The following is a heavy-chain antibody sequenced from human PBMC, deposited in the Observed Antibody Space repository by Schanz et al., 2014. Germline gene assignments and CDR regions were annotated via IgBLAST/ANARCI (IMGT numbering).Heavy chain of an antibody. CDR1: GYTFTSYG. D-gene: IGHD4-17*01. CDR2: INAGTGNT. Sequence: QVQLVQSGAEVKKPGASVKVSCKASGYTFTSYGINWVRQAPGQGLEWMGWINAGTGNTEYSQKFQGRVTMTTDTSTGTAYMELRSLRSEDTAVYYCARGYGDSPTDFWGQGTLVTVSS. CDR3: ARGYGDSPTDF. V-gene: IGHV1-18*01. J-gene: IGHJ4*02.